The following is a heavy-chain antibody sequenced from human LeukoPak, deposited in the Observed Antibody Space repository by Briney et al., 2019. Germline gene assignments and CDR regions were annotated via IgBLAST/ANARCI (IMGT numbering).Heavy chain of an antibody. CDR1: GFTFSSYA. CDR3: AKATTPLYSSGWYGGYYFDY. CDR2: ISGSGGST. D-gene: IGHD6-19*01. Sequence: PGGSLRLSCAASGFTFSSYAMSWVRQAPGKGLEWVSAISGSGGSTYYADSVKGRFTISRDNSKNALYLQMNSLRAEDTAVYYCAKATTPLYSSGWYGGYYFDYWGQGTLVTVSS. J-gene: IGHJ4*02. V-gene: IGHV3-23*01.